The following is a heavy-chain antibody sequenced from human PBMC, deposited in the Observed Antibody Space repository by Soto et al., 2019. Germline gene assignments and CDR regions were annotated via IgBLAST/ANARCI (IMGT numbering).Heavy chain of an antibody. D-gene: IGHD6-6*01. CDR3: ASSNSSSFDY. CDR1: GFTFSSYA. J-gene: IGHJ4*02. CDR2: ISYDGSNK. V-gene: IGHV3-30-3*01. Sequence: QVQLVESGGGVVQPGRSLRLSCAASGFTFSSYAMHWVRQAPGKGLEWVAVISYDGSNKYYADSVKGRFTISRDNSKNTLYLQMNSLRAEDTAVYYCASSNSSSFDYWGQGTLVTVSS.